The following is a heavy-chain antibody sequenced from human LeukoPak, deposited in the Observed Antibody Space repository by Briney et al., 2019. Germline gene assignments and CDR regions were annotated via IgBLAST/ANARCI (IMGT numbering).Heavy chain of an antibody. V-gene: IGHV4-59*01. J-gene: IGHJ3*02. D-gene: IGHD1-1*01. Sequence: SETLSLTCTVSGGSITNSYWDWIRQSPGKGLEWIGYINYSGSTNYNPSLKSRVTISVDTSKNQFSPKLSSVTAADTAVYFCARDPLSTNDFDIWGQGTMVTVSS. CDR1: GGSITNSY. CDR2: INYSGST. CDR3: ARDPLSTNDFDI.